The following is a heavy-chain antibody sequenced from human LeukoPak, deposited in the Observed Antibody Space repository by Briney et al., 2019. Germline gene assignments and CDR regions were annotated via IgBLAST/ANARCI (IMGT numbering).Heavy chain of an antibody. V-gene: IGHV4-34*01. D-gene: IGHD6-13*01. Sequence: PSETLSLTCAVYGGSFSGYYWSWIRQPPGKGLEWIGEINHSGSTNYNPSLKSRVTISVDTSKNQFSLKLSSVTAADTAVYYCAGGIAAAGTVWSDAFDIWGQGTMVTVSS. J-gene: IGHJ3*02. CDR3: AGGIAAAGTVWSDAFDI. CDR1: GGSFSGYY. CDR2: INHSGST.